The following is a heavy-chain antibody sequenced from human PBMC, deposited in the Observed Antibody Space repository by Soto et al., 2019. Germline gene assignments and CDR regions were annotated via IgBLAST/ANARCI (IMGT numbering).Heavy chain of an antibody. CDR3: ASGRCGPAGPGDY. CDR2: INAGNGNT. V-gene: IGHV1-3*01. D-gene: IGHD2-21*01. J-gene: IGHJ4*02. Sequence: QVQLVQSGAEVKKPGASVKVSCKASGYTFTSYAMHWVRQAPGQRLEWMGWINAGNGNTKYSQKFRGRVTITRDTSTGTGYMARTRLRPEDTSVYAAASGRCGPAGPGDYWGQGTLVTVSS. CDR1: GYTFTSYA.